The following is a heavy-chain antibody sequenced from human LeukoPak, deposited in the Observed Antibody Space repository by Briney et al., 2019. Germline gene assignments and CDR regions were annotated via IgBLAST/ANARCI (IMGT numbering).Heavy chain of an antibody. CDR2: ISGSGGST. CDR3: AKDPYYYGSGSPVYYCDY. J-gene: IGHJ4*02. CDR1: GFTFSSYT. V-gene: IGHV3-23*01. Sequence: PGGSLRLSCAASGFTFSSYTMSWVRHAPGKGLEWVSAISGSGGSTYYADSVKGRFTISRDNSKNTLYLQMNSLRAEDTAVYYCAKDPYYYGSGSPVYYCDYWGEGTLVTVSS. D-gene: IGHD3-10*01.